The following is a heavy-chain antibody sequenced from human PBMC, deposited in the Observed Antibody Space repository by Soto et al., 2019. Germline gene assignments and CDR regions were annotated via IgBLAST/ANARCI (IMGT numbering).Heavy chain of an antibody. CDR3: TRTYNEYSYYIADP. V-gene: IGHV5-51*01. J-gene: IGHJ5*02. D-gene: IGHD3-10*01. CDR1: GYSFTSYW. Sequence: GESLKISCKGPGYSFTSYWIGWVRQMPGKGLEWMGIIYPGDSDTRYSPSFQGQVTISADKSISTAYLQWSSLKASDTAMYYCTRTYNEYSYYIADPWGQGTSVTVSS. CDR2: IYPGDSDT.